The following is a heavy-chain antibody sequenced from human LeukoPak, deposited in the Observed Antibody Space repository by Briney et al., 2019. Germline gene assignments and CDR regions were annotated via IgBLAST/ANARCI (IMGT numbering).Heavy chain of an antibody. V-gene: IGHV4-39*07. CDR1: GGSISSSSYY. CDR2: IYYSGST. CDR3: ARGYDSSGYYYPPGLDY. J-gene: IGHJ4*02. Sequence: PSETLSLTCTVSGGSISSSSYYWGWIRQPPGKGLEWIGSIYYSGSTYYNPSLKSRVTISVDTSKNQFSLKLSSVTAADTAVYYCARGYDSSGYYYPPGLDYWGQGTLVTVSS. D-gene: IGHD3-22*01.